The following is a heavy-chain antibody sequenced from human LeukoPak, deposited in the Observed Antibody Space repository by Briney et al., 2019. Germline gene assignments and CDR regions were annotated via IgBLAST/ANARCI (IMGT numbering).Heavy chain of an antibody. V-gene: IGHV3-33*01. J-gene: IGHJ6*02. Sequence: GGSLSLSCAASGFTFSSYGMNWVRQAPGKGLERVAVIGNDGSKKYYADSVKGRFTISRDNSKNTLYLQMNSLRAEDTAVYYCARETGYCSSTSCLADYYYYGMDVWGQGTTVTVSS. CDR1: GFTFSSYG. D-gene: IGHD2-2*01. CDR2: IGNDGSKK. CDR3: ARETGYCSSTSCLADYYYYGMDV.